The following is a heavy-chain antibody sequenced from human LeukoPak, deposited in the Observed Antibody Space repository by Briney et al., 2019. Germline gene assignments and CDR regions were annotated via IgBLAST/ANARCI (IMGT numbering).Heavy chain of an antibody. D-gene: IGHD4-23*01. V-gene: IGHV1-8*03. CDR1: GYTFTSYD. CDR3: ARAPSWRGNPLGGYSSYYMDV. Sequence: ASVKVSCKASGYTFTSYDINWVRQATGQGLEWMGWMNPNSGNTGYAQKFQGRVTITRDTSISTAYMELSSLRSEDTAVYSCARAPSWRGNPLGGYSSYYMDVWGKGNPVTVSS. CDR2: MNPNSGNT. J-gene: IGHJ6*03.